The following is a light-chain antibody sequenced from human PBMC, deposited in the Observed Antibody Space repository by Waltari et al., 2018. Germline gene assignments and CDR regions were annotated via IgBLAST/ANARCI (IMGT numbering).Light chain of an antibody. CDR2: DAT. V-gene: IGLV2-11*02. CDR1: SSNVGKSNY. J-gene: IGLJ2*01. CDR3: CSYAGSYTLI. Sequence: QSALTQPRSVSGSPGQSVAISCTGTSSNVGKSNYVSWYQQHPGRAPKLIIFDATTRPSGVPDRFSASKSGNTASLTISGLQTEDEADYYCCSYAGSYTLIFGGGTRLTVL.